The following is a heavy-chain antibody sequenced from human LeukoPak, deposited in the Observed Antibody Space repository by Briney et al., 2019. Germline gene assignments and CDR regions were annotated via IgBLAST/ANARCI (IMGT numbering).Heavy chain of an antibody. CDR3: AAYGSGRNYYYGMDV. V-gene: IGHV1-18*01. J-gene: IGHJ6*02. D-gene: IGHD3-10*01. CDR2: ISAYNGNT. CDR1: GYTFTSYG. Sequence: ASVKVSCKASGYTFTSYGISWVRQAPGQGLEWMGWISAYNGNTNYAQKLQGRVTITTDTSTSTAYMELRSLRSDDTAVYYCAAYGSGRNYYYGMDVWGQGTTVTVCS.